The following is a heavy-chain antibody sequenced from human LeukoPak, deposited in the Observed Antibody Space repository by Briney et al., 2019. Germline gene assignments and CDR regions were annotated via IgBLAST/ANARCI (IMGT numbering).Heavy chain of an antibody. D-gene: IGHD2/OR15-2a*01. V-gene: IGHV4-61*05. J-gene: IGHJ3*02. CDR1: GGSISSSSYY. CDR3: ARVSNDAFDI. Sequence: SETLSLTCTVSGGSISSSSYYWGWIRQPPGKGLEWIGYIYYSGSTNYNPSLKSRVTISVDTSKNQLSLKLSSVTAADTAVYYCARVSNDAFDIWGQGTMVTVSS. CDR2: IYYSGST.